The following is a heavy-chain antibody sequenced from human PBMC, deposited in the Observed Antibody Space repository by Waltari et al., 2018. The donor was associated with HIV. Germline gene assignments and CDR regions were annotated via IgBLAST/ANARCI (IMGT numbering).Heavy chain of an antibody. CDR2: IYSGGRK. CDR1: GFTVSSNY. Sequence: EVQLVESGGGLVQPGGSLRLSCAASGFTVSSNYMSWVRQAPGKGLEWVSVIYSGGRKYDADSVKGRFTISRDNSKNTLYLQMNSLRAEDTAVYYCARAVIAGSSGWDPHYYYGMDVWGQGTTVTVSS. J-gene: IGHJ6*02. CDR3: ARAVIAGSSGWDPHYYYGMDV. V-gene: IGHV3-66*02. D-gene: IGHD6-19*01.